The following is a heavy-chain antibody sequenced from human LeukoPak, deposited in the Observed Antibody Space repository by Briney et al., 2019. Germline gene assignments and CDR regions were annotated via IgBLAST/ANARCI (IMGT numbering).Heavy chain of an antibody. CDR2: IYYSGST. J-gene: IGHJ6*02. Sequence: SETLSLTCTVSGGSISSGGYYWSWIRQHPGKGLEWIWYIYYSGSTYYNPSLKSRVTISVDTSKNQFSLKLSSVTAADTAVYYCARDPLNYYDSSGYDYYYGMDVWGQGTTVTVSS. CDR3: ARDPLNYYDSSGYDYYYGMDV. D-gene: IGHD3-22*01. V-gene: IGHV4-31*03. CDR1: GGSISSGGYY.